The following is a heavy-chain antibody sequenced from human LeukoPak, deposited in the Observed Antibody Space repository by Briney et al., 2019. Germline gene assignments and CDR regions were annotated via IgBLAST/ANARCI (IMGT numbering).Heavy chain of an antibody. CDR3: SRGLDSRKLGY. CDR1: GGSISNGGYY. CDR2: IHPSGRL. Sequence: SQTLSLTCTVSGGSISNGGYYWNWIRQSPGKGLEWIGSIHPSGRLYNNPSLESRVTISIDTSKNQFSLNLNSVTAADTAVYFCSRGLDSRKLGYWGQGTLVTVSS. V-gene: IGHV4-31*03. J-gene: IGHJ4*02. D-gene: IGHD3-22*01.